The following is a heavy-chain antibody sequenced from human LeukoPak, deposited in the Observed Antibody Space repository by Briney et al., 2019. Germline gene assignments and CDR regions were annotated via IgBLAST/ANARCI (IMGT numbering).Heavy chain of an antibody. CDR2: ISSSGSTK. V-gene: IGHV3-48*01. D-gene: IGHD2/OR15-2a*01. CDR3: ARGGLSIMGY. Sequence: GGSLRLSCGASGITFSSYSMNWVHQAPGKGLEWVSYISSSGSTKYYADSVKGRFTISRVNARNSLYLQMNSLRAEDTAVYFCARGGLSIMGYWGQGTLVTVSS. J-gene: IGHJ4*02. CDR1: GITFSSYS.